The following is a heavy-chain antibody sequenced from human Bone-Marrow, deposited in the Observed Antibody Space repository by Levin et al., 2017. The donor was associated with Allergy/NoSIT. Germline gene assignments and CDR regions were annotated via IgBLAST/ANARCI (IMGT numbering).Heavy chain of an antibody. CDR1: AGTFNIYP. D-gene: IGHD2-8*01. V-gene: IGHV1-69*06. Sequence: SVKVSRKSSAGTFNIYPINWVRQAPGQGLEWMGGITPFFDTINYAQKFQGRVTITADKSTGTAYIELTSLRSEDTAVYYCAREMDGMDVLGQGTAVIVSS. CDR2: ITPFFDTI. J-gene: IGHJ6*02. CDR3: AREMDGMDV.